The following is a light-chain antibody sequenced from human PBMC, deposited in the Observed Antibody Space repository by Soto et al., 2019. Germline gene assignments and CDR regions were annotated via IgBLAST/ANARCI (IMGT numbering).Light chain of an antibody. CDR3: QQYDNLPLA. V-gene: IGKV1-33*01. CDR2: DSS. CDR1: QDISNY. J-gene: IGKJ4*01. Sequence: DIQMTQSPSSLSASVGDRVTITCQASQDISNYLNWYQQKPGKAPKLLIYDSSNVETGVPSRFSGSGSGTDFTFTISSLQPEDIATYYWQQYDNLPLAFGGGTKVEIK.